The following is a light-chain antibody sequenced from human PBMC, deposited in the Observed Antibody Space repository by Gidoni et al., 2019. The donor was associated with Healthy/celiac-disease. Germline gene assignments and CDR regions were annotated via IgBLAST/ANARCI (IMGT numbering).Light chain of an antibody. Sequence: ALRMTQSPSSLSASTGDRVTITCRASQGISSYLAWYQQKPGKAPKLLIYAASTLQSGVPSRFSGSGSGTDFTLTISCLQSEDFATYDCQQYYSYPLTFGPGTKVDIK. CDR3: QQYYSYPLT. CDR2: AAS. V-gene: IGKV1-8*01. J-gene: IGKJ3*01. CDR1: QGISSY.